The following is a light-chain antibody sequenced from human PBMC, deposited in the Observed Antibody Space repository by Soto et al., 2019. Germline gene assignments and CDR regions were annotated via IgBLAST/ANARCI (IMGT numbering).Light chain of an antibody. J-gene: IGKJ4*02. CDR1: QSIRSW. Sequence: DIQMTQSPSTLSASVGDRVTITCRASQSIRSWLAWYQQKPGKAPKLLIYGASSLESGVPSRFSGSGSGTEFTLTISSLQPDDFATYYCQQYNDYPRTFGRGTKLEIK. V-gene: IGKV1-5*03. CDR3: QQYNDYPRT. CDR2: GAS.